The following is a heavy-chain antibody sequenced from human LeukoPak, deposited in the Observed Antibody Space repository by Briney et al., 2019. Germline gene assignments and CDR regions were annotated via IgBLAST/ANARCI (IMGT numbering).Heavy chain of an antibody. J-gene: IGHJ5*02. CDR1: GYTFTGYY. CDR3: ARDFIAARSSWFDP. Sequence: ASVKVSCTASGYTFTGYYMHWVRQAPGQGLEWMGWINPNSGGTNYAQKFQGRVTMTRDTSISTAYMELSRLRSDDTAVYYCARDFIAARSSWFDPWGQGTLVTVSS. D-gene: IGHD6-6*01. V-gene: IGHV1-2*02. CDR2: INPNSGGT.